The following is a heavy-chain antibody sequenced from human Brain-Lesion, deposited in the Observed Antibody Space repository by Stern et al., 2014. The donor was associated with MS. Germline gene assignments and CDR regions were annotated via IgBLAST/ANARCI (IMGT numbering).Heavy chain of an antibody. D-gene: IGHD2-2*01. V-gene: IGHV4-61*02. CDR2: IFNSGST. CDR1: GGSISSGGYY. CDR3: ARGRVVPGFQYYATDV. J-gene: IGHJ6*02. Sequence: VQLVESGPGLVKPSQTLSLSCTVSGGSISSGGYYWSWIRQPAGKGLAWIGRIFNSGSTSYNPSLKSRVTISTDTSKNQFSLRLNSMTAADTAVYYCARGRVVPGFQYYATDVWGQGTTVIVSS.